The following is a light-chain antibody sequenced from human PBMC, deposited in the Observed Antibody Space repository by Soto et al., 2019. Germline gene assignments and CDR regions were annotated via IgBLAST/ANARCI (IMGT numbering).Light chain of an antibody. CDR3: QSYDSSLSALYV. V-gene: IGLV1-40*01. CDR2: GNN. Sequence: QSVLTQPPSVSGALGQRVTISCTGSSSNIGAGYEVHWYQQLPGTAPKLLIYGNNNRPSGVPDRFSGSKSGTSASLAITGLQAEDEADYYCQSYDSSLSALYVFGTGTQLTVL. J-gene: IGLJ1*01. CDR1: SSNIGAGYE.